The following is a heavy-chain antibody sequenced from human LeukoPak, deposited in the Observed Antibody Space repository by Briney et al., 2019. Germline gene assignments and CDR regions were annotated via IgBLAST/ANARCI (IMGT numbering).Heavy chain of an antibody. CDR2: IYYSGST. J-gene: IGHJ4*02. D-gene: IGHD1-1*01. Sequence: SETLSLTCTVSGGSISSYYWSWIRQPPGKGLEWIGYIYYSGSTNYNPSLKSRVTISVDTSKNQFSLKLSSVTAADTAVCYCARDITPYNLDYWGQGTLVTVSS. CDR3: ARDITPYNLDY. CDR1: GGSISSYY. V-gene: IGHV4-59*01.